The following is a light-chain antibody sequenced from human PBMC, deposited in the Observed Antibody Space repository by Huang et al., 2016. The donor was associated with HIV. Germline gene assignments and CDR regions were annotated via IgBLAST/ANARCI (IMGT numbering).Light chain of an antibody. CDR2: AAS. J-gene: IGKJ2*01. V-gene: IGKV1-39*01. CDR3: QQTYNVPRT. CDR1: QTVDMY. Sequence: DIQMTQSPSSLSASIGDRVTMSCRASQTVDMYVNWYQQTPGRAPKLLIYAASNLQSDVQSRFSGTGSGTNFTLTISSLQPEDFVIYFCQQTYNVPRTFGQGTALEIK.